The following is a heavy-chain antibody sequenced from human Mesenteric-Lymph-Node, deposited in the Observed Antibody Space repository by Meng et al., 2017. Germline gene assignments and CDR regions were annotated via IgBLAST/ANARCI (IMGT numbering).Heavy chain of an antibody. J-gene: IGHJ5*02. Sequence: VQLVESGAEVKKPGSSVNVSCKASGGTFSSYAITWVRQAPGQGLEWMGGIIPIFGTANYAQKFQGRVTITADKSTSTAYMELSSLRSEDTAVYYCAREGTMVTGNWFDPWGQGTLVTVSS. CDR1: GGTFSSYA. CDR2: IIPIFGTA. D-gene: IGHD3-10*01. V-gene: IGHV1-69*14. CDR3: AREGTMVTGNWFDP.